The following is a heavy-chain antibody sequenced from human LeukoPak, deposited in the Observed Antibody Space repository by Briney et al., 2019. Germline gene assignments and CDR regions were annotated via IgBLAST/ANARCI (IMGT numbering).Heavy chain of an antibody. D-gene: IGHD6-19*01. Sequence: SETLSLTCTVSGGSIRSSSYYWGWIRQPPGKGLEWIGSIYYSGSTYYNASLKSRGTISVDTSKNLFSLKLNSVTAADTAVYFCARQVVAVAGTGYFDYWGQGTLVTVSS. V-gene: IGHV4-39*01. CDR3: ARQVVAVAGTGYFDY. CDR1: GGSIRSSSYY. CDR2: IYYSGST. J-gene: IGHJ4*02.